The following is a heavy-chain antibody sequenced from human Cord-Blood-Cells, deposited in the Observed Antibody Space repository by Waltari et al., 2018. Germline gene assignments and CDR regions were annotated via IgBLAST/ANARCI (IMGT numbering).Heavy chain of an antibody. Sequence: QVQLVQSGAEVKKPGASVKVSCQASGYTFTSYDINWVRQDTGQGLEWMGWMNPNSGNTGYAQKFQGRVTITKNTSISTAYMELSSLRSEDTAVYYCAREDPIVATIDYWGQGTLVTVSS. CDR1: GYTFTSYD. D-gene: IGHD5-12*01. J-gene: IGHJ4*02. CDR3: AREDPIVATIDY. V-gene: IGHV1-8*03. CDR2: MNPNSGNT.